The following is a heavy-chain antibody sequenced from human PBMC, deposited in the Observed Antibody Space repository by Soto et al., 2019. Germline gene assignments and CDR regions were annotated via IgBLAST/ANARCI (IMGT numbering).Heavy chain of an antibody. D-gene: IGHD5-18*01. Sequence: QVQLVQSGAEMKKPGSSVKVSCKASGGSLNNYLITWVRQAPGQGLEWLGEIVPLSGATNSAQKFQGRVTITADDSTKTACMELRSLRPEDTAMYFCARGGVDTVTFDYWGQGTLVTVSS. CDR1: GGSLNNYL. CDR2: IVPLSGAT. CDR3: ARGGVDTVTFDY. J-gene: IGHJ4*02. V-gene: IGHV1-69*01.